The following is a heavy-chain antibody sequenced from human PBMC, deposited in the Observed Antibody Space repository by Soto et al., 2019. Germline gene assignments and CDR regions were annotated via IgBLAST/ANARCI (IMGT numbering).Heavy chain of an antibody. J-gene: IGHJ6*02. D-gene: IGHD3-22*01. CDR1: GGSISSGGYY. Sequence: SETLSLTCTVSGGSISSGGYYWSWIRQHPGKGLEWIGYIYYSGSTYYNPSLKSRVTISVDTSKNQFSLKLSSVTAADTAVYYCARSRDSSGYYSYYGMDVWGQGTTVTVSS. V-gene: IGHV4-31*03. CDR2: IYYSGST. CDR3: ARSRDSSGYYSYYGMDV.